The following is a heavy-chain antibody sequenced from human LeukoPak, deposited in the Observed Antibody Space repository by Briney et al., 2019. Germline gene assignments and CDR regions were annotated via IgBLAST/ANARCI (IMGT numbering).Heavy chain of an antibody. Sequence: ASMKVSCKASGYTFTNYYMHWVRQAPGQGLEWMGILNPSSGSTAYAQKFQGRVTMTRDTSTSTVYMELSSLRSEDTAVYYCARDEATGWFDPWGQGTLVIVFS. CDR2: LNPSSGST. V-gene: IGHV1-46*01. CDR3: ARDEATGWFDP. CDR1: GYTFTNYY. D-gene: IGHD5-24*01. J-gene: IGHJ5*02.